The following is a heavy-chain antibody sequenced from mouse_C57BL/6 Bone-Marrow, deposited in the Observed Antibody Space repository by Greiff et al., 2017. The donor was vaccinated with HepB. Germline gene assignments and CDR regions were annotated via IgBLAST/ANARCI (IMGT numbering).Heavy chain of an antibody. Sequence: EVQLQQSGPELVKPGASVKISCKASGYTFTDYYMNWVKQSHGKSLEWIGDINPNNGGTSYNQKVKGKATLTVDKSSSTAYMELRSLTSEDSAVYYWARSGIHVWSPYFDYWGQGTTLTVSS. J-gene: IGHJ2*01. CDR1: GYTFTDYY. V-gene: IGHV1-26*01. CDR3: ARSGIHVWSPYFDY. D-gene: IGHD2-10*02. CDR2: INPNNGGT.